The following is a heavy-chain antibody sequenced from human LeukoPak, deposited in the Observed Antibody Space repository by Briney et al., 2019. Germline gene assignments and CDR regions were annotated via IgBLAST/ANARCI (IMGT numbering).Heavy chain of an antibody. CDR1: GYTFTSYY. V-gene: IGHV1-46*01. Sequence: ASVKVSCKASGYTFTSYYMHWVRQAPGQGLEWMGIINPSGGSTSYAQKFQGRVTMTRDTSTSTVYMELSSLRSEDTAVYYCARDGRAYYYGSGTEDAFDIWGQGTMVTVSS. J-gene: IGHJ3*02. D-gene: IGHD3-10*01. CDR3: ARDGRAYYYGSGTEDAFDI. CDR2: INPSGGST.